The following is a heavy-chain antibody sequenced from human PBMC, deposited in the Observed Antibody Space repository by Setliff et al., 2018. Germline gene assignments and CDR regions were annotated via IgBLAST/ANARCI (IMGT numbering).Heavy chain of an antibody. V-gene: IGHV4-34*01. D-gene: IGHD4-4*01. CDR1: GGSLSGYY. CDR2: INHSGSS. Sequence: SETLSLTCAVYGGSLSGYYWTWIRQPPGKGLEWIGEINHSGSSNYNPSLKSRVTISVDTSKNQFSLNLSSVTAADTAVYYCASYRQDVNYWGQGTLVTVSS. J-gene: IGHJ4*02. CDR3: ASYRQDVNY.